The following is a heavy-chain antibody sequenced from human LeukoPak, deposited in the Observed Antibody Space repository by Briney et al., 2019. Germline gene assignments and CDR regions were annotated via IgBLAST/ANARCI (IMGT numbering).Heavy chain of an antibody. CDR2: ISYDGSNK. Sequence: PGGSLRLSCAASGFTFSSYGMHWVRQAPGKGLEWVAVISYDGSNKYYADSVKGRFTISRDNSKNTLYLQMNSLRAEDTAVYYCAKDYSPPKIAVAGRGLFDYWGQGTLVTVSS. V-gene: IGHV3-30*18. D-gene: IGHD6-19*01. CDR1: GFTFSSYG. J-gene: IGHJ4*02. CDR3: AKDYSPPKIAVAGRGLFDY.